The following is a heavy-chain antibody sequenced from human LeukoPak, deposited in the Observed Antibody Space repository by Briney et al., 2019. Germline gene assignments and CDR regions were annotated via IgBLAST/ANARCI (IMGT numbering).Heavy chain of an antibody. V-gene: IGHV4-59*01. CDR2: IYYSGST. J-gene: IGHJ4*02. CDR3: ASSRAVRYFDWALENYFDY. Sequence: SETLSLTCTVSGGSISSYYWSWIRQPPGKGLEWIGYIYYSGSTNYNPSLKSRVTISVDTSKNQFSLKLSSVTAADTAVYYCASSRAVRYFDWALENYFDYWGQGTLVTVSS. CDR1: GGSISSYY. D-gene: IGHD3-9*01.